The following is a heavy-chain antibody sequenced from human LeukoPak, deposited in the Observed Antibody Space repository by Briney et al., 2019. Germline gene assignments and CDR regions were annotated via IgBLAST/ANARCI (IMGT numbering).Heavy chain of an antibody. D-gene: IGHD5-24*01. CDR3: ARVAAFRDGYNKYYFDY. V-gene: IGHV3-7*01. CDR2: IKQDGSEK. CDR1: GFTFSSYW. J-gene: IGHJ4*02. Sequence: GSLRLSCAASGFTFSSYWMSWVRQAPGKGLEWVANIKQDGSEKYYVDSVKGRFTISRDNAENSLYLQMNSLRAEDTAVYYCARVAAFRDGYNKYYFDYWGQGTLVTVSS.